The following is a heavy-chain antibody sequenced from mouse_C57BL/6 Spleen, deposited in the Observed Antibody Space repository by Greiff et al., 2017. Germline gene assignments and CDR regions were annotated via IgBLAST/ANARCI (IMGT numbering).Heavy chain of an antibody. CDR2: IYPGSGST. CDR1: GYTFTSYW. Sequence: QVHVKQPGAELVKPGASVKMSCKASGYTFTSYWITWVKQRPGQGLEWIGDIYPGSGSTNYNEKFKSKATLTVDTSSSTAYMQLSSLTSEDSAVYYCARWGYDGGAWFAYWGQGTLVTVSA. V-gene: IGHV1-55*01. CDR3: ARWGYDGGAWFAY. D-gene: IGHD2-2*01. J-gene: IGHJ3*01.